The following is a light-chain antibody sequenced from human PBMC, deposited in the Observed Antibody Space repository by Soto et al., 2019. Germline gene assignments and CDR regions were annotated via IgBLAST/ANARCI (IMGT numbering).Light chain of an antibody. CDR3: GTWDSSLSAYV. CDR2: EVS. J-gene: IGLJ1*01. CDR1: TSDVGGYDY. V-gene: IGLV2-14*01. Sequence: QSVPTQPASVSGSPGQSITISCTGTTSDVGGYDYVSWYQQHPGQAPKLLIYEVSNRPSGVSHRFSGSKSGNTASLSISGLQAEDEADYYCGTWDSSLSAYVFGTGTKVTVL.